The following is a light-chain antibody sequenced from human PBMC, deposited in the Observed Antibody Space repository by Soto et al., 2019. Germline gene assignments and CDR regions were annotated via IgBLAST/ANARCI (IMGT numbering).Light chain of an antibody. CDR1: NLGRES. J-gene: IGLJ2*01. V-gene: IGLV3-21*02. CDR3: QVWDSCSDHVD. CDR2: DNR. Sequence: SYELTQLPSVSVAPGQTATICGSGINLGRESVHWYQQKPGKAPVLVVYDNRDRPSGTPARLSGYNSDNTSTLTINGVEAGDEADYYCQVWDSCSDHVDFGGGTKLTVL.